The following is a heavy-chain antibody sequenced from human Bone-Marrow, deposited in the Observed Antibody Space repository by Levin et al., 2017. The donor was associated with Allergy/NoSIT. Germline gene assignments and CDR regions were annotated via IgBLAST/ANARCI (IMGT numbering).Heavy chain of an antibody. Sequence: GESLKISCAASGFTFSSYWMSWVRQAPGKGLEWVANIKQDGSEKYYVDSVKGRFTVSRDNAKNSLYLQMNSLRAEDTAVYYCARDDVWYPPGGLSYWGQGTLVTVSS. D-gene: IGHD2-15*01. CDR2: IKQDGSEK. J-gene: IGHJ4*02. V-gene: IGHV3-7*01. CDR3: ARDDVWYPPGGLSY. CDR1: GFTFSSYW.